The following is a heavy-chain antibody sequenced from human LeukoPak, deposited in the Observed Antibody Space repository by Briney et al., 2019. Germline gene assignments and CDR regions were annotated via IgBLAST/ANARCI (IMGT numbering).Heavy chain of an antibody. CDR2: ISSSSSTI. J-gene: IGHJ4*02. CDR3: ARDLGLGSDFWSGYYTVPFDY. D-gene: IGHD3-3*01. V-gene: IGHV3-48*02. Sequence: AGGSLRLSCAASGFTFSSYSMNWVRQAPGKGLEWVSYISSSSSTIYYADSVKGRFTISRDNAKNSLYLQMNSLRDEDTAVYYCARDLGLGSDFWSGYYTVPFDYWGQGTLVTVSS. CDR1: GFTFSSYS.